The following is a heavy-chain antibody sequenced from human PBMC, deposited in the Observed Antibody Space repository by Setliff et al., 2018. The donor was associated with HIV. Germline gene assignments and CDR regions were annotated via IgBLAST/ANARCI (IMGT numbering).Heavy chain of an antibody. J-gene: IGHJ5*02. CDR2: INHSGST. V-gene: IGHV4-34*01. Sequence: SETLSLTCAVYGGSFSGYYWSWVRQPPGKGLEWIGEINHSGSTNSNPSLKSRVTISADTSKNQFSLKLTSVTAADTAVYYCARGRMGYYGSGSYLPWGQGLLVTVSS. CDR1: GGSFSGYY. D-gene: IGHD3-10*01. CDR3: ARGRMGYYGSGSYLP.